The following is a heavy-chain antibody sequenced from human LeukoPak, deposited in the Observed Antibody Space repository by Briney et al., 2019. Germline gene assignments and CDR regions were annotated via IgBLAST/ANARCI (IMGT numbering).Heavy chain of an antibody. V-gene: IGHV1-3*01. Sequence: ASVKVSCKASGYTFTNYAIHWVRQAPGQRLEWMGWMNAANGNTKYSQKFQGTVTITRDTYANIAYMELSSLRSEDTAVYYCARTTKGIVGAFDYWGQGTLVTVSS. CDR1: GYTFTNYA. CDR2: MNAANGNT. CDR3: ARTTKGIVGAFDY. J-gene: IGHJ4*02. D-gene: IGHD1-26*01.